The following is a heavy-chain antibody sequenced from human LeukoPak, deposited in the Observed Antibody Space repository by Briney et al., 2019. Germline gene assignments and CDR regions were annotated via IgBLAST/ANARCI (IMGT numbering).Heavy chain of an antibody. CDR2: IYYSGST. D-gene: IGHD4-23*01. CDR3: ARDAFYGGNQFFDY. CDR1: GGSISSGGSY. Sequence: SETLSLTCTVSGGSISSGGSYWNWIRQHPGKGLEWIGYIYYSGSTNYNPSLKSRVTISVDTSKNQFSLKLSSVTAADTAVYYCARDAFYGGNQFFDYWGQGTLVTVSS. V-gene: IGHV4-61*08. J-gene: IGHJ4*02.